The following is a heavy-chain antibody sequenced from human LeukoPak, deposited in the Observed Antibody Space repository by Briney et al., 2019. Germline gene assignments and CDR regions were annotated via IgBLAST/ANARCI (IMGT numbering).Heavy chain of an antibody. J-gene: IGHJ5*02. V-gene: IGHV3-30*03. D-gene: IGHD5-12*01. CDR1: GFTFSSYG. CDR3: ARASYSGYDGRFDP. CDR2: ISYDGSNK. Sequence: GGSLRLSCAASGFTFSSYGMHWVRQAPGKGLEWVAVISYDGSNKYYADSVKGRFTISRDNSKNTLYLQMNSLRAEDTAVYYCARASYSGYDGRFDPWGQGTLVTVSS.